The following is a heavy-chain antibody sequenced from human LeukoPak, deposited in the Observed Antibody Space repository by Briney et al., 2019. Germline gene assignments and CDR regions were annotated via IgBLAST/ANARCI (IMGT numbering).Heavy chain of an antibody. D-gene: IGHD6-13*01. V-gene: IGHV4-31*03. CDR2: IYYSGST. CDR3: ARLRGSWYSRSNWSDP. J-gene: IGHJ5*02. CDR1: GGSISSGGYY. Sequence: SQTLSLTCTVSGGSISSGGYYWSWIRQHPGKGLEWIGYIYYSGSTYYNPSLKSRVTISVDTSKNQFSLKLSSVTAADTAVYYCARLRGSWYSRSNWSDPWGRGTLVTVSS.